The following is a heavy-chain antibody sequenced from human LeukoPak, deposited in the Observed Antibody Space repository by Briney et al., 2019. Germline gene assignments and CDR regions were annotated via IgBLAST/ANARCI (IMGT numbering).Heavy chain of an antibody. CDR2: IMRNSATI. D-gene: IGHD7-27*01. Sequence: PGGSLRLSCAGSGFTFDEHAMHWVRQPPRKGLERVSGIMRNSATIGYADSVKGRFTVSRDNAKNSLYLQMDSLRTEDTALYYCGKDLKPGGLDVWGQGTTVTVSS. CDR1: GFTFDEHA. CDR3: GKDLKPGGLDV. V-gene: IGHV3-9*01. J-gene: IGHJ6*02.